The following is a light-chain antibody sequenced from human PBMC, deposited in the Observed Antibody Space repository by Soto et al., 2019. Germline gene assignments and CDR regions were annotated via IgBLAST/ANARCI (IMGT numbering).Light chain of an antibody. J-gene: IGKJ5*01. Sequence: DIQMTQSPSSLSASVGDRVTITCRASQGIAKSLAWYQQKPGKAPKLLIYSASTLQSGVPSRFSGSGSGTDFTLTISSLQPEDFATYYCQQANSFPITFGQGTRLAIK. CDR1: QGIAKS. CDR3: QQANSFPIT. V-gene: IGKV1-12*01. CDR2: SAS.